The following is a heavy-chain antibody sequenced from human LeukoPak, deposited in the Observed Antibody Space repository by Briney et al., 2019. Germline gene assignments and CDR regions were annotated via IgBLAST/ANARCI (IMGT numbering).Heavy chain of an antibody. Sequence: SETLSLTCTVSGGSISSSSYYWGWIRRPPGKGLEWIGSIYYSGSTYYNPSLKSRVTISVDTSKNQFSLKVSSVTAADTAVYYCARESVLFVRGSLGYWGQGTLVTVSS. CDR3: ARESVLFVRGSLGY. CDR1: GGSISSSSYY. CDR2: IYYSGST. D-gene: IGHD2/OR15-2a*01. V-gene: IGHV4-39*07. J-gene: IGHJ4*02.